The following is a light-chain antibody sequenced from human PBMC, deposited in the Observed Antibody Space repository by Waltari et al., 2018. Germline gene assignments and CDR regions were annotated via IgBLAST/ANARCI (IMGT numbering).Light chain of an antibody. V-gene: IGLV2-23*02. J-gene: IGLJ3*02. CDR2: EVT. Sequence: QSALTQPASVSGSPGQSITISCTGTSSDVGSYNLVSWYQQHPGKAPKLMIYEVTTRPLGVSDRFSGSKSGNTASLTISGLQAEDEADYYCCSYAGSSTWVFGGGTKLTVL. CDR1: SSDVGSYNL. CDR3: CSYAGSSTWV.